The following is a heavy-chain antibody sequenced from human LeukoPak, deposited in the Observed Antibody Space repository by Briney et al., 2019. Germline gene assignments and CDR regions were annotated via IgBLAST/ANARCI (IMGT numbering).Heavy chain of an antibody. CDR1: GFTLSSYR. J-gene: IGHJ4*02. CDR2: ISSSTTI. V-gene: IGHV3-48*02. D-gene: IGHD4-23*01. Sequence: GGSLSLSCAASGFTLSSYRINWVRQAPGKGREWVSYISSSTTISYADSVKGRFTISRDNANNSLYLQMNSLRDEDTAVYYCARGGTSSSLAYWGQGTLVTVSS. CDR3: ARGGTSSSLAY.